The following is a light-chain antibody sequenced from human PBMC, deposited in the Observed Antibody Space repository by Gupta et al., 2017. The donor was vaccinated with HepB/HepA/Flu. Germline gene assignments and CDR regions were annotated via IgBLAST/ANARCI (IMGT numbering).Light chain of an antibody. J-gene: IGKJ4*01. CDR1: QSVSSE. CDR3: QQSSSWPTLT. V-gene: IGKV3-11*01. Sequence: EIVVAQSSPTLSLSPGERATLSCRASQSVSSELAWYQQKPGQAPRLLIYDASKRATGIPARFSGSGCGTDFTLTISSREPEDFAVYFCQQSSSWPTLTFGGGTMVEIK. CDR2: DAS.